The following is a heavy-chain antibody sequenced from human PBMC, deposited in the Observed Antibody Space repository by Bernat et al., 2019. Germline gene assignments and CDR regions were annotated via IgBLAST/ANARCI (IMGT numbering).Heavy chain of an antibody. J-gene: IGHJ3*02. CDR3: AKERRGYCGGDCYSLAFDI. CDR2: ISYDGSNK. D-gene: IGHD2-21*02. CDR1: GFTVSSYG. V-gene: IGHV3-30*18. Sequence: VQLVESGGGLVQPGGSLRLSCAASGFTVSSYGMHWVRQAPGKGLEWVAVISYDGSNKYYADSVKGRFTISRDNSKNTLYLQMNSLRAEDTAVYYCAKERRGYCGGDCYSLAFDIWGQGTMVTVSS.